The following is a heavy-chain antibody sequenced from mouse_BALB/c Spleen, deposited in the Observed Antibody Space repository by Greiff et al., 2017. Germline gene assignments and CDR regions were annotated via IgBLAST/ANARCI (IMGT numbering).Heavy chain of an antibody. CDR2: ISSGGGST. D-gene: IGHD1-1*02. CDR1: GFAFSSYD. J-gene: IGHJ4*01. CDR3: ARHGAGGYYAMDY. V-gene: IGHV5-12-1*01. Sequence: EVHLVESGGGLVKPGGSLKLSCAASGFAFSSYDMSWVRQTPEKRLEWVAYISSGGGSTYYPDTVKGRFTISRDNAKNTLYLQMSSLKSEDTAMYYCARHGAGGYYAMDYWGQGTSVTVSS.